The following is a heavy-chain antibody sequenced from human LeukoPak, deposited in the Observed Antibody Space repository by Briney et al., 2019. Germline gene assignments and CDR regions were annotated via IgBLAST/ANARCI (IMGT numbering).Heavy chain of an antibody. CDR1: GFTFSSYA. D-gene: IGHD5-18*01. CDR2: ISGSGGST. J-gene: IGHJ4*02. Sequence: GGSLRLSCAASGFTFSSYAMSWVRQAPGKGLEWVSAISGSGGSTYYADSVKGRFTISRDNSKNTLYLQMNSLRAEDTAVYYCAKDKSAYTAMACLDYWGQGTLVTVSS. CDR3: AKDKSAYTAMACLDY. V-gene: IGHV3-23*01.